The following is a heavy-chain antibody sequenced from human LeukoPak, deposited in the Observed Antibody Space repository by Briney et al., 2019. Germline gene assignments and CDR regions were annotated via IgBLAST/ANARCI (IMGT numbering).Heavy chain of an antibody. Sequence: GGSVTLFFRPWIYILYLCYTLGPRRFRGKCLQWVSAIVIAGDTYYPGSVRGRFTISNANAKNSLYLQMNTLRHGDTAVYYCVRGGSGWYYFDYWGQGTLVTVSS. CDR1: IYILYLC. J-gene: IGHJ4*02. CDR2: IVIAGDT. D-gene: IGHD6-19*01. V-gene: IGHV3-13*04. CDR3: VRGGSGWYYFDY.